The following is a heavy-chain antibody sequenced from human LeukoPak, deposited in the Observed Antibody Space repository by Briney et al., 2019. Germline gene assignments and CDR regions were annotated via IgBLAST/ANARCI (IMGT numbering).Heavy chain of an antibody. J-gene: IGHJ3*02. V-gene: IGHV4-4*09. D-gene: IGHD5-18*01. CDR2: IYSTGST. CDR3: ASTRGHSYGWGAFDI. CDR1: GGPISTYY. Sequence: PSETLSLTCTVSGGPISTYYWSWFRQPPGEGLEWIGYIYSTGSTDYNASLRSRVTISVDTSKTQSSLKLTSVTAADTAVYYCASTRGHSYGWGAFDIWGQGTMVTVSS.